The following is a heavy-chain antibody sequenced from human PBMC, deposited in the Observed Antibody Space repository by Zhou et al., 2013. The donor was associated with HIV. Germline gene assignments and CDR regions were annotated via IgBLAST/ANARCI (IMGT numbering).Heavy chain of an antibody. J-gene: IGHJ5*02. V-gene: IGHV1-69*05. CDR3: ARPPIPITVTTGGWFDP. CDR1: GGTFSSYA. Sequence: QVQLVQSGAEVKKPGSSVKVSCKTSGGTFSSYAISWVRQAPGQGLEWMGGIIPIFGTSNYAQKFQGRVTITRDTSASTAYMELSTLGSEDTAVYYCARPPIPITVTTGGWFDPWGQGTLVTVSS. CDR2: IIPIFGTS. D-gene: IGHD4-17*01.